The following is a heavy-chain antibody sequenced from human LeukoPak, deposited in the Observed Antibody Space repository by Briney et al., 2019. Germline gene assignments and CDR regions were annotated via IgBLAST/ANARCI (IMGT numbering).Heavy chain of an antibody. CDR2: VNPNSGHT. V-gene: IGHV1-8*01. D-gene: IGHD2-15*01. J-gene: IGHJ4*02. CDR1: GYTFTSYD. CDR3: ARGAPGSYCSGGSCPYFDY. Sequence: ASVKVSCKASGYTFTSYDINWVRQATGQGLEWMGWVNPNSGHTGYAQKFQGRVTMTRNTSIRTAYMELSSLRSEDTAVYYCARGAPGSYCSGGSCPYFDYWGQGTLVSVSS.